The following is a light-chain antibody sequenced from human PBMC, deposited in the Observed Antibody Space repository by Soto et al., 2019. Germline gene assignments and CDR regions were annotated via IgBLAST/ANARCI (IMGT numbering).Light chain of an antibody. V-gene: IGKV3D-15*01. CDR2: GAS. CDR3: QQYNNWPRT. J-gene: IGKJ1*01. CDR1: QSVSSN. Sequence: EIVLTQSAGTLSLSPGERGTLSFRASQSVSSNYLAWYQQKPGQAPRLLIYGASSRATGIPDRFSGSGSGTEFTLTISSLQSEDFAVYYCQQYNNWPRTFGQGTKVDI.